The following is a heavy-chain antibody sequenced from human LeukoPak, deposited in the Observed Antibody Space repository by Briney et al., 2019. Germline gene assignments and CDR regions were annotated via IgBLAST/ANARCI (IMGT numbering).Heavy chain of an antibody. D-gene: IGHD6-13*01. CDR2: IYTSGST. Sequence: GSLRLSCAASGFTFSDYYMSWIRQPAGKGLEWIGRIYTSGSTSYNPSLKSRVTMSVDTSKNQFSLKLSSVTAADTAVYYCARSSYSSSWGNWFDPWGQGTLVTVSS. V-gene: IGHV4-4*07. CDR1: GFTFSDYY. CDR3: ARSSYSSSWGNWFDP. J-gene: IGHJ5*02.